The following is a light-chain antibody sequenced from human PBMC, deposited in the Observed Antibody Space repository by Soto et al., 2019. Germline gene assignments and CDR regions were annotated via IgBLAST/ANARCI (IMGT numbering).Light chain of an antibody. CDR1: QSVSST. J-gene: IGKJ4*01. Sequence: EIVMTQSPATLSVSPGGRATLSCRASQSVSSTLAWYQQKPGQAPRLLIYGASTRATGFPARFSGSGSGTEFTLTISSLQSEDFAVYYCQQYKNWPLTFGGGTRVGIK. V-gene: IGKV3-15*01. CDR3: QQYKNWPLT. CDR2: GAS.